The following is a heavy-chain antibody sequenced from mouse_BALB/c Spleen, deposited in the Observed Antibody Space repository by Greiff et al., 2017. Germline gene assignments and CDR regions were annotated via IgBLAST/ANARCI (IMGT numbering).Heavy chain of an antibody. Sequence: QVQLKQSGAELVRPGVSVKISCKGSGYTFTDYAMHWVKQSHAKSLEWIGVISTYYGDASYNQKFKGKATMTVDKSSSTAYMELARLTSEDSAIYYCARDYGYPDYWGQGTTLTVSS. J-gene: IGHJ2*01. V-gene: IGHV1S137*01. CDR2: ISTYYGDA. CDR1: GYTFTDYA. CDR3: ARDYGYPDY. D-gene: IGHD1-2*01.